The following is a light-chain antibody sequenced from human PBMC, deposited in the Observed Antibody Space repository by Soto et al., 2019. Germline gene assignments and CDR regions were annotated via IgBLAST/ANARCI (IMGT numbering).Light chain of an antibody. Sequence: QAALTQPASGSGSPGQSSTISCTGTSSEVGGYNYVSWYQQHPGKAPKLMIYAVTDRPSGVSSRFSGSKSGNTASLTISGLQAEDEADYYCSSYTSSSTLFGTGTKVTVL. CDR2: AVT. CDR3: SSYTSSSTL. V-gene: IGLV2-14*01. CDR1: SSEVGGYNY. J-gene: IGLJ1*01.